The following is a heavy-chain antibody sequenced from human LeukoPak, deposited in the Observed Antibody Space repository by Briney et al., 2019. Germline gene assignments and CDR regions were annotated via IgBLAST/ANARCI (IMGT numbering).Heavy chain of an antibody. Sequence: GGSLRLSCTASGFTFGDYTMSWVRQAPGKGLEWVGFIRSKTYGGTTEYAASVKGRFTISRDDSKSIAYGQMNSLKIEDTAVYYCTRGALRISPLDFDYWGQGTLVTVSS. V-gene: IGHV3-49*04. D-gene: IGHD2/OR15-2a*01. CDR3: TRGALRISPLDFDY. CDR1: GFTFGDYT. CDR2: IRSKTYGGTT. J-gene: IGHJ4*02.